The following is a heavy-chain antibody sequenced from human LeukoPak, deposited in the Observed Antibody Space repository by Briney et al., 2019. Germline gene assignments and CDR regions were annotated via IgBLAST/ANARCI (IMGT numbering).Heavy chain of an antibody. D-gene: IGHD3-22*01. J-gene: IGHJ4*02. CDR1: GGSMSSYY. Sequence: SETLSLTCTVSGGSMSSYYWSWIRQPPGKGLEWIGNIYSSGSTNYNPSLKSRVTISLDTSKNQFSLKLSSVTAADTAVYTCAGGVAYSSGSYFGNWGQGTLVTVSS. V-gene: IGHV4-59*01. CDR3: AGGVAYSSGSYFGN. CDR2: IYSSGST.